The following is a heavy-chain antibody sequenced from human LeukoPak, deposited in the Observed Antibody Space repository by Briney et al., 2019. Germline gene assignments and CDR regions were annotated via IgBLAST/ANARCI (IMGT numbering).Heavy chain of an antibody. J-gene: IGHJ3*02. Sequence: GGSLRLSCAASGFIFTSYGMHWVRQAPGKGLEWVAFIGHDGNNKYYADSVKGRFTISRDNSKNMLYLQMNSLRPEDTAVYYCAKDRNVGLDAIDIWGQGTMVTVSS. CDR3: AKDRNVGLDAIDI. CDR2: IGHDGNNK. D-gene: IGHD3-10*02. CDR1: GFIFTSYG. V-gene: IGHV3-30*02.